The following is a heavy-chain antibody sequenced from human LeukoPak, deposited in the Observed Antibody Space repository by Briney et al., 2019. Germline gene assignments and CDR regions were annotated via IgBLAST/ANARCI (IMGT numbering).Heavy chain of an antibody. Sequence: PSETLSLTCTVSGGSISSYYWSWIRQPPGKGLEWIGYMYYSGSTNYNPSLKSRVTISVDMSKNQFSLKLSSVTAADTAIYYCARDATAMANAFDIWGHGTMVTVSS. CDR1: GGSISSYY. D-gene: IGHD5-18*01. J-gene: IGHJ3*02. V-gene: IGHV4-59*01. CDR2: MYYSGST. CDR3: ARDATAMANAFDI.